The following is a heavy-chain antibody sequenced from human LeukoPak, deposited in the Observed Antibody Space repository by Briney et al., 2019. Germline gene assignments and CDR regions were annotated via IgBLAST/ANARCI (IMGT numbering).Heavy chain of an antibody. V-gene: IGHV1-46*01. Sequence: ASVKVSCKASGYTSINHWMHWVRQAPGQGLEWVGLINPTGTTTLYAQKFQGRITLTRDMSATTDYMELSSLTSEDTAAYYCARDNSVGDIAWWFDPWGQGTLVTVSS. J-gene: IGHJ5*02. CDR2: INPTGTTT. D-gene: IGHD1-26*01. CDR3: ARDNSVGDIAWWFDP. CDR1: GYTSINHW.